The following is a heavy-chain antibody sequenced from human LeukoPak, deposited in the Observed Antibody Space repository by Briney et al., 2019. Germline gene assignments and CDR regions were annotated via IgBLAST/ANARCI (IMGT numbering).Heavy chain of an antibody. Sequence: SETLSLTCTVSGGSISRYYWSWIRQPPGKGLEWIGYIYYSGSTNYNPSLKSRVTISVDTSKNQFSLKLSSVTAADTAVYYCARMYYDILTGYYGWFDPWGQGTLVTVSS. V-gene: IGHV4-59*08. D-gene: IGHD3-9*01. CDR2: IYYSGST. CDR1: GGSISRYY. J-gene: IGHJ5*02. CDR3: ARMYYDILTGYYGWFDP.